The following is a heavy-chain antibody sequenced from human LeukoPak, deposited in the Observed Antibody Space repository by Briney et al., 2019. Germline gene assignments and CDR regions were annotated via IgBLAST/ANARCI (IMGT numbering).Heavy chain of an antibody. CDR1: GGSISSGGYS. J-gene: IGHJ4*02. CDR2: IYHSGST. Sequence: SQTLSLTCAVSGGSISSGGYSWSWIRQPPGKGLEWIGYIYHSGSTYYNPSLKSRVTISVDRSKNQFSLKLSSVTAADTAVYYCARTSLGITIFGVVTSDYFDYWGQGTLVTVSS. CDR3: ARTSLGITIFGVVTSDYFDY. V-gene: IGHV4-30-2*01. D-gene: IGHD3-3*01.